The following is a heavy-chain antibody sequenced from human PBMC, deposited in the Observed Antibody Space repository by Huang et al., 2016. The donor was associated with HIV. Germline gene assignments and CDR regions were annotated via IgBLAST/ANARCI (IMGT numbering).Heavy chain of an antibody. CDR1: GFTFDNHA. D-gene: IGHD3-9*01. CDR3: ARGPFDLYYYYMDV. V-gene: IGHV3-30*04. J-gene: IGHJ6*03. Sequence: QVQLVESGGGVVQPGRSLRLSCTASGFTFDNHAMHWVRQAPGKEVEWVAVISDEGRNDFYADAVKGRVTISRDKSKNTLFLQLASLRADDTAVYYCARGPFDLYYYYMDVWGIGTTVTVSS. CDR2: ISDEGRND.